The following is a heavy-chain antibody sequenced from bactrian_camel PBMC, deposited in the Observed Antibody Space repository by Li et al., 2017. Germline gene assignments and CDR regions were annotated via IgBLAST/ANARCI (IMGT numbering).Heavy chain of an antibody. CDR3: AAGIWPDTARIMTPCPPDFNI. CDR2: IDFDGTSP. D-gene: IGHD3*01. J-gene: IGHJ4*01. V-gene: IGHV3S6*01. Sequence: VQLVESGGGFVRPGGSLRLSCAPSGYSYPKFCMGWFRQAPGKEHEAVARIDFDGTSPTVAESVKGRFTISKDEANNTLYLQMSGLKPDDTGMYYCAAGIWPDTARIMTPCPPDFNIWGRGTQVTV. CDR1: GYSYPKFC.